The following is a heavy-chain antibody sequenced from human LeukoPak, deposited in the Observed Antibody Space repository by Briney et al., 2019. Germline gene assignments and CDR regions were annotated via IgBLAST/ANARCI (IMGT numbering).Heavy chain of an antibody. J-gene: IGHJ4*02. V-gene: IGHV3-23*01. CDR2: LSGSGVNI. CDR3: AKAGGYYGSGSPDYFDH. Sequence: GGSLRLSCAASGFTFSSYAMTWVRQAPGKGLEWFSSLSGSGVNIFYAYSVKGRFTISRDNSQNTVFLQMNSLRDEDTAVYFCAKAGGYYGSGSPDYFDHWGQGPPVTVSS. CDR1: GFTFSSYA. D-gene: IGHD3-10*01.